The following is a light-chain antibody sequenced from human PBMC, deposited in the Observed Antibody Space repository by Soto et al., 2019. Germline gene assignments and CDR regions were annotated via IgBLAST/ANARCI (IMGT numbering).Light chain of an antibody. CDR1: GSSIGTNT. V-gene: IGLV1-44*01. CDR2: GDN. J-gene: IGLJ2*01. CDR3: AAWDGSLNNVL. Sequence: QSALTQPPSASGTPGQRVTISCSGSGSSIGTNTVNWYRQLPGTAPKLLIYGDNQRPSGVPDRFSGSKSGTSASLAISGHQSEDEADYYCAAWDGSLNNVLFGGGTKLTVL.